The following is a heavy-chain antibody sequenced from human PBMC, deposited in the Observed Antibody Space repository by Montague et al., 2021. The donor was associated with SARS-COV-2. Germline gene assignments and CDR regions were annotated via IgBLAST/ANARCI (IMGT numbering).Heavy chain of an antibody. Sequence: SETLSLTCSVSGYSISRAYYWVWIRQPPGKGLEYIAGISHRGVPXYSPSLKSRVTISMDTSRNLFSLKVASVTAADTANYYCASEGPRSEPYADSFDVWGQGTLVTVSS. J-gene: IGHJ3*01. CDR3: ASEGPRSEPYADSFDV. CDR1: GYSISRAYY. D-gene: IGHD3-16*01. V-gene: IGHV4-38-2*02. CDR2: ISHRGVP.